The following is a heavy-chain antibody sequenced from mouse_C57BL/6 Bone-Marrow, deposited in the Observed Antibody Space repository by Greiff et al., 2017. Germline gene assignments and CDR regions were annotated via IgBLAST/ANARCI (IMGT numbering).Heavy chain of an antibody. V-gene: IGHV1-62-2*01. CDR2: FYPGSGSI. CDR3: ARHEDRGLITTVVNWYVDV. CDR1: GYTFTEYT. D-gene: IGHD1-1*01. Sequence: VQLQQSGAELVQPGASVKLSCKASGYTFTEYTIHWVQQRSGQGLEWIGWFYPGSGSIKYNEKFKDKATLTADKSSSTVYMELSRLTSEDSAVYFCARHEDRGLITTVVNWYVDVWGTGTTVTVSS. J-gene: IGHJ1*03.